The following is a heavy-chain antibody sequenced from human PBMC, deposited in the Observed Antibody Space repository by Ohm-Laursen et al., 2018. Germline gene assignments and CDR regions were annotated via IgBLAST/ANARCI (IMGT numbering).Heavy chain of an antibody. CDR2: INTDGRGT. CDR1: GFTFNTYW. CDR3: ASAVSFYDPSDS. D-gene: IGHD2/OR15-2a*01. V-gene: IGHV3-74*01. Sequence: SLRLSCTASGFTFNTYWMHWVRQAPGKGLVWVSRINTDGRGTNYADSVKGRFTISRDNAKNTLYLQMNSLRAEDTAVYYCASAVSFYDPSDSWGQGTLVTVSS. J-gene: IGHJ4*02.